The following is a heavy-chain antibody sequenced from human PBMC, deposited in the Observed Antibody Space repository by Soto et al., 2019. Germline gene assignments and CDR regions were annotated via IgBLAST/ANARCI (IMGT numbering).Heavy chain of an antibody. Sequence: SETLSLTCAVYGGSFSGYYWTWIRQPPGKGLEWIGEITHSGSTNYNPSLKSRVTISVDTSKNQFSLNLNSVTAADTVVYYCARSSVRGWCYWGQGTLVTVSS. J-gene: IGHJ4*02. CDR2: ITHSGST. D-gene: IGHD3-10*02. CDR1: GGSFSGYY. CDR3: ARSSVRGWCY. V-gene: IGHV4-34*01.